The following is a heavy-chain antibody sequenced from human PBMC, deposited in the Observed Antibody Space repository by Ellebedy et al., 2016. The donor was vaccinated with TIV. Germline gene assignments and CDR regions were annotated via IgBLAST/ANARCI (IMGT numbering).Heavy chain of an antibody. D-gene: IGHD2/OR15-2a*01. V-gene: IGHV3-74*01. CDR2: INTDGSST. J-gene: IGHJ4*02. CDR3: MKGITFE. Sequence: GGSLTLSXAASGFTFSNCCMHWVRQAPGKGLVWVSRINTDGSSTTYADSVKGRFTISRDNAKNTLYLQMNSLRAEDTAVYYCMKGITFEWGQGTLVTVSS. CDR1: GFTFSNCC.